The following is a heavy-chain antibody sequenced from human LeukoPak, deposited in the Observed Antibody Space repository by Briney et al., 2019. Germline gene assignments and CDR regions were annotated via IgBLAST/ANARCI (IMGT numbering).Heavy chain of an antibody. CDR2: IYYSGST. CDR1: GGSFSSGSYY. V-gene: IGHV4-61*01. J-gene: IGHJ4*02. CDR3: ARGLGEHDYSYNGY. Sequence: SETLSLTCTVSGGSFSSGSYYWSWIRQPPGKGLEWIGYIYYSGSTDYNPSLKSRVTISVDTSKNQFSLKLNSVTAADTAVYYCARGLGEHDYSYNGYWGQGTLVTVSS. D-gene: IGHD4-11*01.